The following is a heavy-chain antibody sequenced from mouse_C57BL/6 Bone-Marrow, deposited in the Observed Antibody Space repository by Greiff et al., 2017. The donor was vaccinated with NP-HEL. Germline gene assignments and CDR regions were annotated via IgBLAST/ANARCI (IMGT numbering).Heavy chain of an antibody. CDR2: ISSGGDYI. J-gene: IGHJ2*01. CDR1: GFTFSSYA. V-gene: IGHV5-9-1*02. Sequence: EVKLMESGEGLVKPGGSLKLSCAASGFTFSSYAMSWVRQTPEKRLEWVAYISSGGDYIYYADTVKGRFTISRDNSRNTLYLQMSSLKSEDTAMYYCTGRGLYYGYDGYFDYWGQGTTLTVSS. CDR3: TGRGLYYGYDGYFDY. D-gene: IGHD2-2*01.